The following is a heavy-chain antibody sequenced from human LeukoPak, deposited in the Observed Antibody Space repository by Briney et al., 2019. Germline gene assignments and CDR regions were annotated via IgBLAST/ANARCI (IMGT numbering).Heavy chain of an antibody. CDR3: ARSSSRWYAIDY. Sequence: GESLKISCKGSGYRFSSNWIGWVRQMPGKGLEWMGIIYPGDSDTRYSPSFQGQVTISADKSISTAYLQWSSLKASDTAMYYCARSSSRWYAIDYWGQGTLVTVSS. D-gene: IGHD2-15*01. CDR1: GYRFSSNW. CDR2: IYPGDSDT. V-gene: IGHV5-51*01. J-gene: IGHJ4*02.